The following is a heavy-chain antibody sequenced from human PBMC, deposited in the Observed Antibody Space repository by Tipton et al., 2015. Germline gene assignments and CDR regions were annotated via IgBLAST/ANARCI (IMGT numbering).Heavy chain of an antibody. CDR3: ARGLLLWFGMSDY. J-gene: IGHJ4*02. Sequence: LRLSCAVYGGSFSDYYWTWVRQSPGKGLEWVGEINYSATTPYNPSLGSRVTISVNTSKNQFSLNLTSVTAADTAFYYCARGLLLWFGMSDYWGRGTLVTFSS. D-gene: IGHD3-10*01. V-gene: IGHV4-34*01. CDR2: INYSATT. CDR1: GGSFSDYY.